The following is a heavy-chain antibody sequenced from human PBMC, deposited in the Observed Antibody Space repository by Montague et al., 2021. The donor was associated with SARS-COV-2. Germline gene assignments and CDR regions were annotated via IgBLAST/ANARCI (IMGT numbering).Heavy chain of an antibody. Sequence: PALVKPTQTLTLTCTFSGSSLTTTGMCVSWIRQPPGKALEWLAIIDWADDKYYSTSLKSRLTISKDTSKNQVVLTMTNMDPVDTATYYCVRIQSVYLTGYDDPPSDYWGQGTLVTVSS. V-gene: IGHV2-70*13. CDR1: GSSLTTTGMC. CDR3: VRIQSVYLTGYDDPPSDY. J-gene: IGHJ4*02. CDR2: IDWADDK. D-gene: IGHD3-9*01.